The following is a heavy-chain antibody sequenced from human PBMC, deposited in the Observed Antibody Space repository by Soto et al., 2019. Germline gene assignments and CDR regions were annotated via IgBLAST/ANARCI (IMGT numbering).Heavy chain of an antibody. J-gene: IGHJ4*02. CDR1: GFTFSTYS. CDR2: ITTSSSYR. D-gene: IGHD2-15*01. CDR3: ARDLGVALATLTLDY. Sequence: GGSLRLSCAASGFTFSTYSMNLVRQAPGKGLEWVSDITTSSSYRFYADSVKGRFTISRDDAKNSLYLQMNSLRAEDTGVYYCARDLGVALATLTLDYWGQGTLVTVSS. V-gene: IGHV3-21*01.